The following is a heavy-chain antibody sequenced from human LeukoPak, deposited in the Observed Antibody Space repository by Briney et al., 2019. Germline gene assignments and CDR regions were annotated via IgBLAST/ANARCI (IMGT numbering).Heavy chain of an antibody. J-gene: IGHJ6*02. Sequence: ASVKVSCEASGYPFSSYDLNWVRQVTAQGLEWMGWMNPNRGNTGYAQKFQGRVTMTRNTSISTAYMELSSLRSEDTAVYYCARVIAVAGNLGWNYYYGMDVWGQGTTVTVSS. CDR2: MNPNRGNT. CDR3: ARVIAVAGNLGWNYYYGMDV. V-gene: IGHV1-8*01. CDR1: GYPFSSYD. D-gene: IGHD6-19*01.